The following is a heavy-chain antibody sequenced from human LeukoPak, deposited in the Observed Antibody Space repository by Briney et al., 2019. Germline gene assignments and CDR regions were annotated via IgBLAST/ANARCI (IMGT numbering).Heavy chain of an antibody. CDR1: VFSFSSFW. V-gene: IGHV3-74*01. Sequence: GGSLRLSCAACVFSFSSFWVHGGRHSPGEGLGGVSGIKCDGAGTSYVDSVKVRFTISRDNSKTTLYLQMNTLRAEDTALYYCAKVRYWSSWYTDGFDIWGQGTMVTVSS. J-gene: IGHJ3*02. D-gene: IGHD6-13*01. CDR3: AKVRYWSSWYTDGFDI. CDR2: IKCDGAGT.